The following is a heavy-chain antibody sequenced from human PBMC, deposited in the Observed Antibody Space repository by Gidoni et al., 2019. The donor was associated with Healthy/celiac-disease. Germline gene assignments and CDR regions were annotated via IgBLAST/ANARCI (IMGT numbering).Heavy chain of an antibody. J-gene: IGHJ5*02. Sequence: EVQLVESGGGLVQPGGSLRLSCAASGFTFSSYDMHWVRQATGKGLEWVSAIGTAGDTYYPGSVKGRFLISRENAKNSLYLQMNSLRAGDTAVYYCAAAGKNNWFDPWGQGTLVTVSS. CDR2: IGTAGDT. D-gene: IGHD6-13*01. V-gene: IGHV3-13*04. CDR1: GFTFSSYD. CDR3: AAAGKNNWFDP.